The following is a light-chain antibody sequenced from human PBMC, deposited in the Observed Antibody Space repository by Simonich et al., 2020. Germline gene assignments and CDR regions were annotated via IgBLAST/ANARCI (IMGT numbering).Light chain of an antibody. CDR3: QVWDSSTHVV. CDR1: NIGSKN. J-gene: IGLJ2*01. CDR2: RDS. V-gene: IGLV3-9*01. Sequence: SYELTQPLSVSVALGQTARMTCGENNIGSKNVHWYQQKQGQAPELVIYRDSNRPSGIPERFSGSNSGNTATLTISRAPAGDEADYYCQVWDSSTHVVFGGGTKLTVL.